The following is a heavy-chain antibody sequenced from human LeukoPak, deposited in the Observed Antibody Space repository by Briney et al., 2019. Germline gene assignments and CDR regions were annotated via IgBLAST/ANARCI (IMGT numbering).Heavy chain of an antibody. V-gene: IGHV4-4*07. J-gene: IGHJ6*03. CDR1: GGSISSYY. Sequence: SETLSLTCTVSGGSISSYYWSWIRQPAGKGLEWIGRIYTSGGTNYNPSLKSRVTISVDKSKNQFSLKLSSVTAADTAVYYCARSLTGYYYYMDVWGKGTTVTVSS. CDR3: ARSLTGYYYYMDV. CDR2: IYTSGGT.